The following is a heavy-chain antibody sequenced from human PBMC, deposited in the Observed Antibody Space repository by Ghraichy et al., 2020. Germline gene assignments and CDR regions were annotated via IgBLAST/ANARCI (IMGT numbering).Heavy chain of an antibody. CDR2: IRSKAYGGTT. D-gene: IGHD6-13*01. V-gene: IGHV3-49*04. CDR1: GFTFGDYA. Sequence: GGSLRLSCTASGFTFGDYAMSWVRQAPGKGLEWVGFIRSKAYGGTTEYAASVKGRFTISRDDSKSIAYLQMNSLKTEETAVYYCTRDFIAAAGTFDYWGQGTLVTVSS. CDR3: TRDFIAAAGTFDY. J-gene: IGHJ4*02.